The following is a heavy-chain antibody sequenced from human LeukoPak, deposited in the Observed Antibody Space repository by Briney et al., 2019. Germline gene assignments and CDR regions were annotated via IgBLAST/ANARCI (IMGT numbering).Heavy chain of an antibody. CDR1: GGSISSSNW. D-gene: IGHD4-17*01. CDR3: ARDLGDYFDY. V-gene: IGHV4-4*02. Sequence: SGTLSLTCAVSGGSISSSNWWSWVRQPPGQGLEWIGRIYTSGSTNYNPSLKSRVTMSVDTSKNQFSLKLSSVTAADTAVYYCARDLGDYFDYWGQGTLVTVSS. CDR2: IYTSGST. J-gene: IGHJ4*02.